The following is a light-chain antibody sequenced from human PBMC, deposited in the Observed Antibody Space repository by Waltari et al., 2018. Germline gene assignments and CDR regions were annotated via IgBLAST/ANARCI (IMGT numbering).Light chain of an antibody. V-gene: IGLV2-23*01. CDR1: SSGVGRYNL. Sequence: QSALTQPASVSGSPGQSITISCTGTSSGVGRYNLVSWYQQHPGKAPKLMIYEGSKRPSGVSNRFSGSKSGNTASLTISGLQAEDEADYYCASYLGGNIWVFGGGTRLTV. CDR2: EGS. CDR3: ASYLGGNIWV. J-gene: IGLJ3*02.